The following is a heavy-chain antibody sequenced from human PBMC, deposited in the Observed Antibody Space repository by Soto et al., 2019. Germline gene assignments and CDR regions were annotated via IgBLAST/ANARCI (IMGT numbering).Heavy chain of an antibody. Sequence: ASVKVSCKASGYTFTSYGISWVRQAPGQGLEWMGWISAYNGNTNYAQKLQGRVTMTTDTSTSTAYMELSSLRSEDTAVYYCARAYYYDSSGYLPSDYWGQGTLVTVSS. CDR1: GYTFTSYG. D-gene: IGHD3-22*01. CDR3: ARAYYYDSSGYLPSDY. V-gene: IGHV1-18*01. J-gene: IGHJ4*02. CDR2: ISAYNGNT.